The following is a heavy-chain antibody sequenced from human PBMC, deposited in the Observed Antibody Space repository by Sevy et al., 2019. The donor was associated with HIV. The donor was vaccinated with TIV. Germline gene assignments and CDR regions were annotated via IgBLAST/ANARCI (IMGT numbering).Heavy chain of an antibody. Sequence: GGSLRLSCAGSGFTFGDYAMHWVRQVPGKGLEWVSGISWNSGALEHADPVRGRFTISRDNAKSSLYLQMYSRRLEDTVLCYCVRAQGYCVVARCYGGSVNAFDFWGHGTMVTVSS. CDR2: ISWNSGAL. CDR3: VRAQGYCVVARCYGGSVNAFDF. CDR1: GFTFGDYA. V-gene: IGHV3-9*01. J-gene: IGHJ3*01. D-gene: IGHD2-15*01.